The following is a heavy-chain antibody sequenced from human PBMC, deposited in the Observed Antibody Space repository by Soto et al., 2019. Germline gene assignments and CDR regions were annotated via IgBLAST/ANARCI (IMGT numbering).Heavy chain of an antibody. V-gene: IGHV3-23*01. CDR3: AKDSWAIFGVPAGEYYAMDV. CDR1: GFTFENYA. D-gene: IGHD3-3*01. CDR2: ISGSGGTT. Sequence: PGGSLRLSCVASGFTFENYAMSWVRQAPGKGLEWVSAISGSGGTTYYSDSVKGRFTISRDNSKNTVYLQMNDLRVEDAAEYFCAKDSWAIFGVPAGEYYAMDVWGHGTTVTVS. J-gene: IGHJ6*02.